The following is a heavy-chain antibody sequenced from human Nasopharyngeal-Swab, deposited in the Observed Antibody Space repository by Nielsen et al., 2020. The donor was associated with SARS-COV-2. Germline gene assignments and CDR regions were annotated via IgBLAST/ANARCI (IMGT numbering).Heavy chain of an antibody. J-gene: IGHJ4*02. Sequence: GESLKISCKGSGYRFTSYWISWVRQMPGKGLEWMGRIDPGDSYTNYSLSFQGHVTISADKSISTAYLQWSSLKASDTAMYYCAIPTVTTDYWGQGTLVTVSS. CDR3: AIPTVTTDY. V-gene: IGHV5-10-1*01. D-gene: IGHD4-17*01. CDR2: IDPGDSYT. CDR1: GYRFTSYW.